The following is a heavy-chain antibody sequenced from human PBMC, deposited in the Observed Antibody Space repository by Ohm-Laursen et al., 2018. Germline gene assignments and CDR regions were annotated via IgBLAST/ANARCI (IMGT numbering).Heavy chain of an antibody. J-gene: IGHJ6*02. CDR1: GFTFDDYA. V-gene: IGHV3-9*01. D-gene: IGHD3-10*01. CDR3: AKDTLGEGYYGMDV. Sequence: SLRLSCAAFGFTFDDYAMHWVRQAPGKGLEWVSGISWNSGSIGYADSVKGQFTISRDNAKNSLYLQMNSLRAEDTALYYCAKDTLGEGYYGMDVWGQGTTVTVSS. CDR2: ISWNSGSI.